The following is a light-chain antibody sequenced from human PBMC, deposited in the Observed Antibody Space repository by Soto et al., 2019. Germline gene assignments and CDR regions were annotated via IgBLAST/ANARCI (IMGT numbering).Light chain of an antibody. J-gene: IGLJ1*01. CDR1: SSDVGSYNF. CDR2: EVS. Sequence: QSLLTQPASVSGSPGQSITISCTRTSSDVGSYNFVSWYQQHPGKVPKVMIYEVSKRPSGVSDRFSGSKSGNTASLTISGLQAEDEADYYCCPDAGRSTYVFGTGTKVTVL. V-gene: IGLV2-23*02. CDR3: CPDAGRSTYV.